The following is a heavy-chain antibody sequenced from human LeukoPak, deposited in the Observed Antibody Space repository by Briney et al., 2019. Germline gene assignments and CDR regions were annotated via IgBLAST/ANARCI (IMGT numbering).Heavy chain of an antibody. CDR2: IIPVFGTA. J-gene: IGHJ4*02. D-gene: IGHD1-1*01. Sequence: SVKVSCKASGGTFSSYAISWVRQAPGQGLEWMGGIIPVFGTANYAQKFQGRVTITADESTSTAYMELSSLRSEDTAVYYCARRSWTDYNFDYWGQGTLVTVSS. CDR1: GGTFSSYA. V-gene: IGHV1-69*13. CDR3: ARRSWTDYNFDY.